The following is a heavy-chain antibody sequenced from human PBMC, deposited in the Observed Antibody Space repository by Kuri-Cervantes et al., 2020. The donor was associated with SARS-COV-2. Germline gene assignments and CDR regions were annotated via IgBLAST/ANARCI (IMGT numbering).Heavy chain of an antibody. Sequence: SETLSLTCTVSGGSISSGSYYWSWIRQPAGKGLEWIGYIYTSGSTNYNPSLKSRVTMSVDTSKNQFSLKLSSVTAADTAVYFCARGQGVAVPVALLVFFGYYMDVWGKGTTVTVSS. J-gene: IGHJ6*03. CDR3: ARGQGVAVPVALLVFFGYYMDV. V-gene: IGHV4-61*09. D-gene: IGHD2-15*01. CDR2: IYTSGST. CDR1: GGSISSGSYY.